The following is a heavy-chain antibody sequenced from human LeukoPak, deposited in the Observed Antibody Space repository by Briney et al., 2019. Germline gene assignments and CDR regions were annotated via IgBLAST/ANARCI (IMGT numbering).Heavy chain of an antibody. CDR2: ISGSGGST. J-gene: IGHJ4*02. CDR3: AKRAAADRTYYYDSSARSLDY. Sequence: GRSLRLSCAASGFTFSSYAMSWVRQAPGKGLEWVSAISGSGGSTYYADSVKGRFTISRGNSKNTLYLQMNSLRAEDTAVYYCAKRAAADRTYYYDSSARSLDYWGQGTLVTVSS. V-gene: IGHV3-23*01. D-gene: IGHD3-22*01. CDR1: GFTFSSYA.